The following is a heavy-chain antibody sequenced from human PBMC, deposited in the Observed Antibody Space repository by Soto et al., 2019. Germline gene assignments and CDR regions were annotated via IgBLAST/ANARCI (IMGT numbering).Heavy chain of an antibody. CDR2: ISPDGSTI. J-gene: IGHJ4*02. V-gene: IGHV3-74*01. CDR3: TRVISGSPGLLDY. Sequence: EVQVVEAGGDLVQPGGSLRLSCVGSGFTLSSYWMHWVRQAPGKGLVWVSRISPDGSTINYADFVKGRFTISRDNDQNTLHRQMDTLRAEDTALHHCTRVISGSPGLLDYWGQGALVTVSS. D-gene: IGHD1-26*01. CDR1: GFTLSSYW.